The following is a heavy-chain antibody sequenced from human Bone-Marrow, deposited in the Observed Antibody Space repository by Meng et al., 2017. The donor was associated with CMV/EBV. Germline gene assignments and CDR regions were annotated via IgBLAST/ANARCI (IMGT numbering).Heavy chain of an antibody. CDR1: GFTFSSYW. D-gene: IGHD5-18*01. Sequence: GESLKISCAASGFTFSSYWMSWVRQAPGKGLEWVANIKQDGSEKYYADSVKGRFTISRDNAKNSLYLQMNSLRAEDTAVYYCARGPQLFDSWGQGTLVTVSS. CDR3: ARGPQLFDS. J-gene: IGHJ4*02. CDR2: IKQDGSEK. V-gene: IGHV3-7*01.